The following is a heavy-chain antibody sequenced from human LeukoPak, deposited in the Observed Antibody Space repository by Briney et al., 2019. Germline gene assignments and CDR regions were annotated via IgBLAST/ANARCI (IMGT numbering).Heavy chain of an antibody. V-gene: IGHV1-24*01. CDR2: FDPEDGET. D-gene: IGHD3-9*01. CDR3: ATFLRYFDLHLDAFDI. Sequence: ASVKVSCKVSGYTLTELSMHWVRQAPGKGLEWMGGFDPEDGETIYAQKFQGIVTMTEDTSTDTAYMELSSLRSEDTAVYYCATFLRYFDLHLDAFDIWGQGTMVTVSS. J-gene: IGHJ3*02. CDR1: GYTLTELS.